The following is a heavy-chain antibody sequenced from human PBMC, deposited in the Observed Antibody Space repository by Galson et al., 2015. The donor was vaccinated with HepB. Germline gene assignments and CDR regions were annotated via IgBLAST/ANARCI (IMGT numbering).Heavy chain of an antibody. CDR3: AREPDSTEEFDY. D-gene: IGHD2/OR15-2a*01. Sequence: SLRLSCAASGFTFSSYNMNWVRQAPGKGLEWVSSISSSGSYIYYSDSVKGRFTTSRDDAKNSLYLQMNSLRAEDTAVYYCAREPDSTEEFDYWGQGTLVTVSS. J-gene: IGHJ4*02. CDR2: ISSSGSYI. V-gene: IGHV3-21*06. CDR1: GFTFSSYN.